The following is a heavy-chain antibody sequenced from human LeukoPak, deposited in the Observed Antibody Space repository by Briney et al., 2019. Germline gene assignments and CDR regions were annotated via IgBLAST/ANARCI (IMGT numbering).Heavy chain of an antibody. CDR2: IYYSGST. CDR1: GGSISSYY. J-gene: IGHJ3*02. D-gene: IGHD3-10*01. V-gene: IGHV4-59*01. CDR3: AREGEWRVRGTKGAFDI. Sequence: SETLSHTCTVSGGSISSYYWSWIRQPPGKGLEGIGYIYYSGSTNYNPSLKSRVTISVDTSKNQFSLKLSSVTAADTAVYYCAREGEWRVRGTKGAFDIWGQGTMVTVSS.